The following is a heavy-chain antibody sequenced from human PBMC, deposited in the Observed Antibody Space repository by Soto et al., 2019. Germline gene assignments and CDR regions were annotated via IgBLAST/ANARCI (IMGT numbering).Heavy chain of an antibody. D-gene: IGHD2-2*01. Sequence: QVQLQQWGAGLLKPSETLSLTCAVYGGSFSGYYWSWIRQPPGKGLEWIGEINHSGSTNYNPSLKSRVTISVETSKNQFSLKLSSVTAADTAVYYCARRDIVVVPAAMPGWFLPWGEETLITVPS. CDR1: GGSFSGYY. V-gene: IGHV4-34*01. J-gene: IGHJ5*02. CDR2: INHSGST. CDR3: ARRDIVVVPAAMPGWFLP.